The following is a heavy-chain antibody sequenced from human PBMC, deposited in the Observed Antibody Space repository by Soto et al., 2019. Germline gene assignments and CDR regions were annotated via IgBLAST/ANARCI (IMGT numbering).Heavy chain of an antibody. D-gene: IGHD6-6*01. CDR2: ISWNSGSI. Sequence: GGSLRLSCAASGFTFDDYAMHWVRQAPGKGLEWVSGISWNSGSIGYADSVKGRFTISRDNAKNSLYLQMNSLRAEDTALYYCAKDIAARPMYYFDYWGQGTLVTVSS. CDR1: GFTFDDYA. CDR3: AKDIAARPMYYFDY. J-gene: IGHJ4*02. V-gene: IGHV3-9*01.